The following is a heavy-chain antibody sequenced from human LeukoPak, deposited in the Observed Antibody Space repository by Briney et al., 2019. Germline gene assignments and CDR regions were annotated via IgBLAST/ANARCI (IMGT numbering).Heavy chain of an antibody. D-gene: IGHD1-26*01. V-gene: IGHV3-23*01. J-gene: IGHJ4*02. CDR1: GFTFSTFA. Sequence: GGSLRLSXAASGFTFSTFAVSWVRQAPGKGLEWVSIISDNGDSTYYADSVKGRFTTSRDNSKNTLYLQMNSLRAEDTAVYYCAREVGALGYWGQGTLVTVSS. CDR3: AREVGALGY. CDR2: ISDNGDST.